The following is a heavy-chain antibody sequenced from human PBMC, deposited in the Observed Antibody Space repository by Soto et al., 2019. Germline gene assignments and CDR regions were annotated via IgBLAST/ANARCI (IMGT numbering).Heavy chain of an antibody. V-gene: IGHV3-23*01. CDR3: AKVQEFCGFNCYIVDS. CDR2: ISSSGGRT. CDR1: GFAFDSYA. D-gene: IGHD2-21*02. J-gene: IGHJ4*02. Sequence: PGGSLRLSCAAAGFAFDSYALHWVRHVPGKGLEWAACISSSGGRTNYADSVKGRFTIPRDNSKDTLYLQMNSLRAEDTALYYCAKVQEFCGFNCYIVDSWGQGVLVTVSS.